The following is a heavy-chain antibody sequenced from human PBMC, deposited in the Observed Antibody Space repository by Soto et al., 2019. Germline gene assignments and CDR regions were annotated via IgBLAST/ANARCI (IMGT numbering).Heavy chain of an antibody. CDR3: ARDCSGGSCYDAFDI. V-gene: IGHV3-21*01. D-gene: IGHD2-15*01. CDR1: GFTFSSYS. CDR2: ISSSSSYI. Sequence: EVQLVESGGGLVKPGGSLRLSCAASGFTFSSYSMNWVRQAPGKGLEWVSSISSSSSYIYHADSVKGRFTISRDNAKNSLYLQMNSLGAEDRAVYYCARDCSGGSCYDAFDIWGQGTMVTVSS. J-gene: IGHJ3*02.